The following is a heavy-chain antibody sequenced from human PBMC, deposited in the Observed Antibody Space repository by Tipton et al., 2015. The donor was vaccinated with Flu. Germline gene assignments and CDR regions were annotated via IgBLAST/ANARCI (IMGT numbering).Heavy chain of an antibody. CDR1: GFTVSSNY. CDR2: IYSGGST. Sequence: SLRLSCAASGFTVSSNYMSWVRQAPGKGLEWVSVIYSGGSTYYADSVKGRFTISRDNSKNTLYLQMNSLRAEDTAVYYCARGYSYGYGYYFDYWGQGTLVTVSS. J-gene: IGHJ4*02. CDR3: ARGYSYGYGYYFDY. D-gene: IGHD5-18*01. V-gene: IGHV3-53*01.